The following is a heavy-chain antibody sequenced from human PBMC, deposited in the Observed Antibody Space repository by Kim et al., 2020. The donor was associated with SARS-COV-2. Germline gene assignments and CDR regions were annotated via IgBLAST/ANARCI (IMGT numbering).Heavy chain of an antibody. CDR2: ISYDGSNK. J-gene: IGHJ1*01. CDR3: ARESNSYYYDSSGSEYFQH. CDR1: GFTFSSYA. D-gene: IGHD3-22*01. V-gene: IGHV3-30*04. Sequence: GGSLRLSCAASGFTFSSYAMHWVRQAPGKGLEWVAVISYDGSNKYYADSVKGRFTISRDNSKNTLYLQMNSLRAEDTAVYYCARESNSYYYDSSGSEYFQHWGQGTLVTVSS.